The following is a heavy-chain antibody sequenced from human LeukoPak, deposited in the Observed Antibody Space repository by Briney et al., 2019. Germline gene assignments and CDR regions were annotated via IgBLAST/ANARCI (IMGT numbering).Heavy chain of an antibody. D-gene: IGHD6-19*01. CDR3: ATWGIAVAGTFDY. J-gene: IGHJ4*02. V-gene: IGHV4-59*08. CDR1: GGSIKSYY. Sequence: SETLSLTCTVSGGSIKSYYWSWIRQPPGKGLEWIGYIYYSGSTNNNPSFKSRVAISVDTSKNQFSLKLSSVTAADTAVYYCATWGIAVAGTFDYWGQGTLVTVST. CDR2: IYYSGST.